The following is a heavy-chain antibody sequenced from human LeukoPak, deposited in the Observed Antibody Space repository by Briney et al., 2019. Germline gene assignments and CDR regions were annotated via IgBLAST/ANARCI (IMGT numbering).Heavy chain of an antibody. D-gene: IGHD1-26*01. CDR2: INAGNGNT. V-gene: IGHV1-3*01. Sequence: ASVKVSCKASGYTFTSYAMHWVRQAPGQRLEWMGWINAGNGNTKYSQKFQGRVTITRDTSASTAYMELSSLRSEDTAVYHCARGSAYSSRFDPWGQGTLVTVSS. CDR3: ARGSAYSSRFDP. CDR1: GYTFTSYA. J-gene: IGHJ5*02.